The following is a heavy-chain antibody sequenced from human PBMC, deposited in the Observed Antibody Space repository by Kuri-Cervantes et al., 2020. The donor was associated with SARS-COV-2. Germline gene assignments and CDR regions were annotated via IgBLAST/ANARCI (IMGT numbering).Heavy chain of an antibody. V-gene: IGHV3-21*05. D-gene: IGHD6-13*01. J-gene: IGHJ4*02. CDR1: GVTFSTYA. CDR3: ARDIAGSGDY. CDR2: ISSSSSNT. Sequence: GESLKFSCAASGVTFSTYAMSWVRQAPGKGLEWVSYISSSSSNTNYADSVKARFTISRDNAKNSLFLQMNSLRAEDTAVYYCARDIAGSGDYWGQGTLVTVSS.